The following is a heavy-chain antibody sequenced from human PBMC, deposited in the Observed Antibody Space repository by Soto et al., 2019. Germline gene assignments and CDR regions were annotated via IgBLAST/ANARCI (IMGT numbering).Heavy chain of an antibody. CDR1: GFTFSSYG. D-gene: IGHD1-1*01. Sequence: PGGSLRLSCAASGFTFSSYGMHWVRQAPGKGLEWVAVIWYGGSNKYYADSVKGRFTISRDNSKNTLYLQMNSLRAEDTAVYYCARDQGTDYYYGMDVWGQGTTVTVSS. J-gene: IGHJ6*02. CDR3: ARDQGTDYYYGMDV. CDR2: IWYGGSNK. V-gene: IGHV3-33*01.